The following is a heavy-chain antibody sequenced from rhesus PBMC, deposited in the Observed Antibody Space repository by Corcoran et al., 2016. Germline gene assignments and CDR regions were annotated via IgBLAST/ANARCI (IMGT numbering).Heavy chain of an antibody. J-gene: IGHJ4*01. CDR2: INGYSGST. V-gene: IGHV4-80*01. Sequence: QVQLQESGPGLVKPSETLSLTCTVSGASISSNWWSWIRAPPGKGLEWIGEINGYSGSTNYYPSLKSRVTISKDASKNQFSLKLSSVTAADTAVYYCAREEGGGGDYWGQGVLVTVSS. CDR3: AREEGGGGDY. D-gene: IGHD3-34*01. CDR1: GASISSNW.